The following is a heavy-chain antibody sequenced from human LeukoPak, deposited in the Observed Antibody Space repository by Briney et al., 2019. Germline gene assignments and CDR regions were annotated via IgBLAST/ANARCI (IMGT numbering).Heavy chain of an antibody. D-gene: IGHD2-15*01. CDR3: ARNVVVVAAALDAFDV. CDR1: GGSISGSDYY. V-gene: IGHV4-39*07. CDR2: IFYSGST. J-gene: IGHJ3*01. Sequence: SETLSLTCTVSGGSISGSDYYWGGIRQPPRKGLEWIGNIFYSGSTYYNPSFKSRVTISLDTSKKQFSLKLSSVTAADTAVYFCARNVVVVAAALDAFDVWGQGTMVTVSS.